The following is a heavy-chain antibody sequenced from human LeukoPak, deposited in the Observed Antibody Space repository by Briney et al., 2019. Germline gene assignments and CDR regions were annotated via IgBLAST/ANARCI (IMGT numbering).Heavy chain of an antibody. D-gene: IGHD3-10*01. CDR1: GYTFNRYA. Sequence: GASVKVSCKASGYTFNRYAMHWVRQAPGQRLEWMGWINPNSGGTNYAQKFQSRVTMTRDTSISTAYMELSRLRSDDTAVYYCARDSQETRGPAPVDYWGQGTLVTVSS. CDR3: ARDSQETRGPAPVDY. CDR2: INPNSGGT. J-gene: IGHJ4*02. V-gene: IGHV1-2*02.